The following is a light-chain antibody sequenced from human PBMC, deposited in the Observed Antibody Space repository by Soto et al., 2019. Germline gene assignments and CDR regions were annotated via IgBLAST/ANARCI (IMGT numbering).Light chain of an antibody. J-gene: IGKJ5*01. CDR3: HQYGNSPPGT. V-gene: IGKV3-20*01. Sequence: ETVLTQSPGTLYFSPGERATLSCRASQSVGNSHVAWYQQRRGLPPRLLIYGASNRATGIPDRFSGSGSGADFTLTISRLEPENFAVYFCHQYGNSPPGTFGQGKRL. CDR1: QSVGNSH. CDR2: GAS.